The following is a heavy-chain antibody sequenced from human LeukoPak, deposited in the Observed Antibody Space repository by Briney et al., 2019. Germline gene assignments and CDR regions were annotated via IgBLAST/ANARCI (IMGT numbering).Heavy chain of an antibody. J-gene: IGHJ4*02. Sequence: ASVKVSCKASGYTFSIYYMHWVRQAPGQGLEWMEIINPSGSSTSYAQKFQGRVTMTRDTSTSTVYMELSSLRSEDTAIYYCARGGRSWYAEYDYWGQGTLVTVSS. CDR3: ARGGRSWYAEYDY. V-gene: IGHV1-46*01. CDR1: GYTFSIYY. CDR2: INPSGSST. D-gene: IGHD6-13*01.